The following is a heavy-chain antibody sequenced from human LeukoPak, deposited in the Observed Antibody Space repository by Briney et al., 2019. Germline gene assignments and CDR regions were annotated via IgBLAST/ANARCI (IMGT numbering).Heavy chain of an antibody. CDR2: IGGSGSTT. CDR1: GFIFNYYS. D-gene: IGHD3-22*01. Sequence: GGSLRLSCAASGFIFNYYSMNWVRQAPGKGLEWVSFIGGSGSTTYYADSVKGRFTISRDNSKNTLYLQMNSLRAEDTAVYYCAKDSVAVAGSTYYYDSSGYYSHFNYWGQGTLVTVSS. V-gene: IGHV3-23*01. CDR3: AKDSVAVAGSTYYYDSSGYYSHFNY. J-gene: IGHJ4*02.